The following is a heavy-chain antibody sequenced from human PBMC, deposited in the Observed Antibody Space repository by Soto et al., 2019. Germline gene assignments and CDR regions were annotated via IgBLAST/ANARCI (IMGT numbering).Heavy chain of an antibody. CDR2: IYYSGST. Sequence: QVQLQESGPGLVKPSQTLSLTCTVSGGPISSGGYYWSWIRQHPGKGLEWIGYIYYSGSTYYNPSLKSRVTISVDTSKNQFSLKLSSVTAADTAVYYCARFIWFGSGNWFDPWGQGTLVTVSS. J-gene: IGHJ5*02. D-gene: IGHD3-10*01. CDR3: ARFIWFGSGNWFDP. V-gene: IGHV4-31*03. CDR1: GGPISSGGYY.